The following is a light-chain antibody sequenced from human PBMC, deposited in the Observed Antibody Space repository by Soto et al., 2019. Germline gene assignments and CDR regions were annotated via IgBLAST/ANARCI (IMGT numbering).Light chain of an antibody. Sequence: EIVLTQSPGTLSLSPGERATLSCRASQSVSSSYLAWDQQKPGQAPRLLIYGASSRATGIPDRFSGSGSGTDFTLTISRLEPEDVAVYYCQQYGSSPLFTFGPGTKVDIK. J-gene: IGKJ3*01. V-gene: IGKV3-20*01. CDR3: QQYGSSPLFT. CDR2: GAS. CDR1: QSVSSSY.